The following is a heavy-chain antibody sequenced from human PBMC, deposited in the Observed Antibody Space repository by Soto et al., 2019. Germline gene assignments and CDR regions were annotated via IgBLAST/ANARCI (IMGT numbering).Heavy chain of an antibody. D-gene: IGHD5-18*01. V-gene: IGHV3-30-3*01. CDR2: ISYDGSNK. CDR3: ARDPLWGTAMVLWYFDL. CDR1: GFTFSSYA. J-gene: IGHJ2*01. Sequence: GGSLRLSCAASGFTFSSYAMHWVRQAPGKGLEWVAVISYDGSNKYYADSVKGRFTISRDNSKNTLYLQTNSLRAEDTAVYYCARDPLWGTAMVLWYFDLWGRGTLVTVSS.